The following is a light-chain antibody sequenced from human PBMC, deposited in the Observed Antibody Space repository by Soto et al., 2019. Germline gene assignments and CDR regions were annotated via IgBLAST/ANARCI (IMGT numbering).Light chain of an antibody. V-gene: IGKV3-15*01. CDR3: QQYNNWPRT. Sequence: VMTQSPATLSVSPGESATLSCRASQSISNNLAWYQQKPGQAPRLLMYDASTRAPGIPDRFSGSGSGAEFTLTISSLQSEDLAVYSCQQYNNWPRTFGQGTKVEVK. CDR1: QSISNN. CDR2: DAS. J-gene: IGKJ1*01.